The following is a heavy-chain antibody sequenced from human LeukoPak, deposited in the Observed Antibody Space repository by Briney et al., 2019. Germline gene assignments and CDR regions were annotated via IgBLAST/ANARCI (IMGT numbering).Heavy chain of an antibody. D-gene: IGHD6-13*01. CDR1: GGSFSGNY. V-gene: IGHV4-34*01. CDR2: INRSGTA. Sequence: SETLSLTCAVYGGSFSGNYWTWIRQPPGKGLEWIGEINRSGTANYNPSLKGRVTISVDTSKNQFSLKLSSVTAADTAVYYCARVRLVSARIAGWFDPWGQGTLVTVSS. CDR3: ARVRLVSARIAGWFDP. J-gene: IGHJ5*02.